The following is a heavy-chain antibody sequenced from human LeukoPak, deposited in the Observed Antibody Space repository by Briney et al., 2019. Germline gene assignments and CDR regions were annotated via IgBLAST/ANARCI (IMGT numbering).Heavy chain of an antibody. Sequence: ASVKVSCKASGYTFTGYAMNWVRQAPGQGLEWMGWINTNTGNPTYAQGFTGRFVFSLDTSVGTAYLQISGLKAEDTAVYYCARGLSDYYYDSSGYPLWGQGTLVTVSS. D-gene: IGHD3-22*01. CDR3: ARGLSDYYYDSSGYPL. CDR2: INTNTGNP. J-gene: IGHJ4*02. V-gene: IGHV7-4-1*02. CDR1: GYTFTGYA.